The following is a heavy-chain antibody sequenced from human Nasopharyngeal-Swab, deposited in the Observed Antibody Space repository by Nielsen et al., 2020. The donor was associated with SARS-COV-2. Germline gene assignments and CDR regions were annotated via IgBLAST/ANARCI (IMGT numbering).Heavy chain of an antibody. V-gene: IGHV3-30*18. CDR2: ISYDGSNK. J-gene: IGHJ6*02. D-gene: IGHD3-3*01. Sequence: GESLKISCAASGFTFSSYGMHWVRQAPGKGLEWVAVISYDGSNKYYADSVKGRFTISRDNSKNTLYLQMNSLRAEDTAVYYCAKDSDKVLRFLEWATYYYYGMDVWGQGTTVTVSS. CDR1: GFTFSSYG. CDR3: AKDSDKVLRFLEWATYYYYGMDV.